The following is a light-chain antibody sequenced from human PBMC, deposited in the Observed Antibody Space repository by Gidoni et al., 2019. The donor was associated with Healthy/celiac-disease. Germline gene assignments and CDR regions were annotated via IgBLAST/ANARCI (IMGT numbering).Light chain of an antibody. V-gene: IGKV1-33*01. CDR3: QQYDNLPT. CDR1: QDISNY. CDR2: DAS. J-gene: IGKJ4*01. Sequence: IQMTQSPSLLSASVGDRVTITCHANQDISNYLNWYQQKPGKAPKLLIYDASNLETGVPSRFSGSGSGTDFTFTISSLQPEDIATYYCQQYDNLPTFGGGTKVEIK.